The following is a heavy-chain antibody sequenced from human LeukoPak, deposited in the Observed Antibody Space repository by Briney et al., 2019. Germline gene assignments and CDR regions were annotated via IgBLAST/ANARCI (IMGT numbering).Heavy chain of an antibody. Sequence: SETLSLTCAVSGGSLSSGDNCWNWIRQPPGKGLEWIGYIYHSGSTYYNPSLRSRVTISIDTSKNQFSLGLNSVTAADTAVYYCARVAVIRGVIDYWGQGTLVTVSS. D-gene: IGHD3-10*01. J-gene: IGHJ4*02. CDR1: GGSLSSGDNC. V-gene: IGHV4-30-4*01. CDR3: ARVAVIRGVIDY. CDR2: IYHSGST.